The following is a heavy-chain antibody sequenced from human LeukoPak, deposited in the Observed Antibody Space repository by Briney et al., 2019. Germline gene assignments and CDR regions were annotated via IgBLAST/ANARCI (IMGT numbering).Heavy chain of an antibody. CDR2: IYSGGST. J-gene: IGHJ4*02. D-gene: IGHD2-21*02. Sequence: GGSLRLSCAASGFTVSSNYMSWVRQAPGKGLEWDSVIYSGGSTYYADSVKGRFTISRDNSKNTLYLQMNSLRAEDTAVYYCARDLGVFYCGGDCLGFDYWGQGTLVTVSS. CDR3: ARDLGVFYCGGDCLGFDY. V-gene: IGHV3-53*01. CDR1: GFTVSSNY.